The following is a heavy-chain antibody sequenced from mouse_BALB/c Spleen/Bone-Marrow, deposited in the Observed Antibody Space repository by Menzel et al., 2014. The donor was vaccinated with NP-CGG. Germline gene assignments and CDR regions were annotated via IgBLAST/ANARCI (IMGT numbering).Heavy chain of an antibody. J-gene: IGHJ1*01. Sequence: VQLQQSGPELVKPGASVKISCKASGYTFTDYYINWVKQKPGQGLEWIGWIYPGSGNTQYNEKFKGKATLTVDTSSNTAYMQLSSLTSEGTAVYFCARPPYYYGSRPYWYFDVWGAGTTVTVSS. CDR2: IYPGSGNT. CDR3: ARPPYYYGSRPYWYFDV. D-gene: IGHD1-1*01. V-gene: IGHV1-84*02. CDR1: GYTFTDYY.